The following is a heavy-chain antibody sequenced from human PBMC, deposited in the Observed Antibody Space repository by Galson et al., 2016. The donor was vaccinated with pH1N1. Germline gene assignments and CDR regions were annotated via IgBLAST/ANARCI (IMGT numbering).Heavy chain of an antibody. CDR3: ARAIGAADSL. CDR1: GFTLTSYW. J-gene: IGHJ4*02. CDR2: IKQDGSVK. D-gene: IGHD6-13*01. V-gene: IGHV3-7*04. Sequence: SLRLSCAASGFTLTSYWMSWVRQAPGKGLEWVANIKQDGSVKYYVDSVKGRFTISRDNAKNSVYLQMNSLRAEDTAVYYCARAIGAADSLWGQGTLATVSS.